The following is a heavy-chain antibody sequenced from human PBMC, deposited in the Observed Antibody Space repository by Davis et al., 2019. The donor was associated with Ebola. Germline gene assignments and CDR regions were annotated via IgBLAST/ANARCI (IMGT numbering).Heavy chain of an antibody. CDR3: ARSFGSGIKGREINWFDP. V-gene: IGHV4-61*01. Sequence: MPSETLSLTCTVSGGSVSSRSYYWSWIRQPPGKGLEWIGYIYYSGSTNYNPSLKSRVTISVDTSKNQFSLKLSSVTAADTAVYYCARSFGSGIKGREINWFDPWGQGTLVTVSS. J-gene: IGHJ5*02. CDR1: GGSVSSRSYY. CDR2: IYYSGST. D-gene: IGHD3-10*01.